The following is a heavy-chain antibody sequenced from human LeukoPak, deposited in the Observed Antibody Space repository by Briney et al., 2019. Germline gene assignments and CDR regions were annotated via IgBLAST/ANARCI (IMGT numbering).Heavy chain of an antibody. CDR1: GGTFSSYA. CDR3: ARDVLRFGELLPGKYNWFDP. D-gene: IGHD3-10*01. V-gene: IGHV1-69*13. CDR2: IIPIFGTA. J-gene: IGHJ5*02. Sequence: GASVKVSCKASGGTFSSYAISWVRQAPGQGLEWMGGIIPIFGTANYAQKFQGRVTITADESTSTAYMELSSLRSEDTAVYYCARDVLRFGELLPGKYNWFDPWGQGTLVTVSS.